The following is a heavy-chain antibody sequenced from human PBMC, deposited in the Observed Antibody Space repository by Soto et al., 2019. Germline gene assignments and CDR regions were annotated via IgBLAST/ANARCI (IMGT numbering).Heavy chain of an antibody. Sequence: TXSRTWPCSGGSISSGGYYCSWIREHPGKGLEWIGYIYYSGSTYYNPSLKSRVTISVDTSKNQFSLKLSSVTAADTAVYYCARDGIWFRDWGAIRAHYYYYGMDVCGQRTTGSVSS. V-gene: IGHV4-31*02. J-gene: IGHJ6*02. CDR1: GGSISSGGYY. D-gene: IGHD3-10*01. CDR3: ARDGIWFRDWGAIRAHYYYYGMDV. CDR2: IYYSGST.